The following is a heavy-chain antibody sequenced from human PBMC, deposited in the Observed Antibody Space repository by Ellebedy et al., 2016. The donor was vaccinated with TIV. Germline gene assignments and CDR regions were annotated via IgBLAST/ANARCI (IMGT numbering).Heavy chain of an antibody. CDR3: AKYQIGATSRDPFYGMDV. D-gene: IGHD1-26*01. V-gene: IGHV3-43*02. CDR1: GFTFADFA. J-gene: IGHJ6*02. CDR2: IPRAGTST. Sequence: PGGSLRLSCAASGFTFADFAMHWVRQVPGKGLEWVSVIPRAGTSTYYADSVKGRFTISRDNSKNSLYLQMNSLRSEDTAFYYCAKYQIGATSRDPFYGMDVWGPGTTVTVSS.